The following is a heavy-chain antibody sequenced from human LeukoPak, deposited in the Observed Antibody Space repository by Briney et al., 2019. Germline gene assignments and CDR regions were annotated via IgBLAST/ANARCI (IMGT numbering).Heavy chain of an antibody. D-gene: IGHD1-1*01. CDR3: VKAGRKYMFDY. V-gene: IGHV3-30*02. J-gene: IGHJ4*02. CDR1: GFTFKRYN. CDR2: VEDDESSD. Sequence: GGSLRLSCAASGFTFKRYNMHWVRQAPGKGLEWVAFVEDDESSDSYADSVKGRFTISRDNSKSTVYLQMNSLRPEDTAVYYCVKAGRKYMFDYWGQGILVTVSS.